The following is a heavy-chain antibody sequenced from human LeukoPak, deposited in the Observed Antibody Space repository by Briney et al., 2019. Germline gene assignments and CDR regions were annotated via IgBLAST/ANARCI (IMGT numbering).Heavy chain of an antibody. CDR2: IYYSGST. D-gene: IGHD4-17*01. CDR3: ARAPSTVTGAEYFQH. Sequence: SETLSLTCTVSGGSISSYYWSWIRQPPGKGLEWIGYIYYSGSTYYNPSLKSRVTISVDTSKNQFSLKLSSVTAADTAVYYCARAPSTVTGAEYFQHWGQGTLVTVSS. CDR1: GGSISSYY. V-gene: IGHV4-59*08. J-gene: IGHJ1*01.